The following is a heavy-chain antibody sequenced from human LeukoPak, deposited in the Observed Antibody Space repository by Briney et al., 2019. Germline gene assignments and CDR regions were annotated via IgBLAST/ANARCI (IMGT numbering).Heavy chain of an antibody. CDR3: ARVGIGWLTFDY. V-gene: IGHV3-53*01. CDR2: IYSGGST. D-gene: IGHD6-19*01. Sequence: AGSLRLSCAASGFTVSSNYMSWVRQAPGKGLEWVSVIYSGGSTYYADSVKGRFTISRDNSKNTLYLQMNILRAEDTAVYYCARVGIGWLTFDYWGQGTLVTVSS. CDR1: GFTVSSNY. J-gene: IGHJ4*02.